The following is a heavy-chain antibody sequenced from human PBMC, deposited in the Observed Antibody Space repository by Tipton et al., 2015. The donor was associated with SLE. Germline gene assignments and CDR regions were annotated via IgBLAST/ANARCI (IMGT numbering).Heavy chain of an antibody. Sequence: LRLSCTVSGGSLNSAGYFWNWIRQSPGTGLEWIGSISYNGDANHNPSLRRRLTLSIDTSENHFSLRLNSPTAADTALYFCARDPGERTFDIWGQGTMVTVSS. CDR1: GGSLNSAGYF. CDR3: ARDPGERTFDI. CDR2: ISYNGDA. D-gene: IGHD3-16*01. V-gene: IGHV4-31*03. J-gene: IGHJ3*02.